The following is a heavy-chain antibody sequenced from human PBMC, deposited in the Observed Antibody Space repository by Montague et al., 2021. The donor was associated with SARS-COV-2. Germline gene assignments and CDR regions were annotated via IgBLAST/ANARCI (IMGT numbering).Heavy chain of an antibody. V-gene: IGHV3-23*03. CDR1: GFTFSSFA. CDR3: SGNMYFYDSRGYQNIDY. J-gene: IGHJ4*02. D-gene: IGHD3-22*01. CDR2: IYTGGSRT. Sequence: SLRLSCAASGFTFSSFAMSWVRQAPGKGLEWVSIIYTGGSRTHYTDSVKGRFTISRDDSKNTLYLQMNGLRVEDTAIYYCSGNMYFYDSRGYQNIDYWGQGILVAVSS.